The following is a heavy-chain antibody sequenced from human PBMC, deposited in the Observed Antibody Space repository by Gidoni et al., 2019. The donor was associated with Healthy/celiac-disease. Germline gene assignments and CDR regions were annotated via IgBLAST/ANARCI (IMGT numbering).Heavy chain of an antibody. CDR1: GFTFSSYW. J-gene: IGHJ4*02. D-gene: IGHD7-27*01. V-gene: IGHV3-74*01. Sequence: EVQLVESGGGLVQPGGSLRLSCAASGFTFSSYWMHWVRQVPGKGLVWVSRINSDGSSTSYADSVKGRFTISRDNAKNTLYLQMNSLRAEDTAVYYCAKGGENWGPPRYFDYWGQGTLVTVSS. CDR3: AKGGENWGPPRYFDY. CDR2: INSDGSST.